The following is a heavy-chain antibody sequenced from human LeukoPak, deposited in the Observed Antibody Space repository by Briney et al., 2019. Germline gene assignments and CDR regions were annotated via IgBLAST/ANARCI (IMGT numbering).Heavy chain of an antibody. V-gene: IGHV5-51*01. CDR2: IHPGDSDT. CDR1: GYSFTSYW. D-gene: IGHD3-22*01. Sequence: GESLKISCKGSGYSFTSYWIGWVRQMPGKGLEWMVIIHPGDSDTRYSPSFQGQVTISADKSISTAYLQWSSLKASDTAMYYCASLTGGYFDNNGYTYWGQGTLVTVSS. CDR3: ASLTGGYFDNNGYTY. J-gene: IGHJ4*02.